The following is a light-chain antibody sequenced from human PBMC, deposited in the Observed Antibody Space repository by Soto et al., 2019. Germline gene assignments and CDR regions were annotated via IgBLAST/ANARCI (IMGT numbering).Light chain of an antibody. J-gene: IGKJ1*01. CDR2: DAS. Sequence: DIQMTQSPSSLSTSVGDRVTITCQASQDISNYLNWYQQKPGKAPKLLIYDASNLETGVPSRFSGSGSGTDFTLSISSLQAEDVAIYFCQQYYIGPWTFGQGTKVDIQ. CDR3: QQYYIGPWT. CDR1: QDISNY. V-gene: IGKV1-33*01.